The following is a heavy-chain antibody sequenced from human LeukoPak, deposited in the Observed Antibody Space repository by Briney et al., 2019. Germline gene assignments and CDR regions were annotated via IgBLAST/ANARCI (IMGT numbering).Heavy chain of an antibody. CDR1: GYTFTGYY. Sequence: ASVKVSCKASGYTFTGYYMHWVRQAPGQGLECMGRINPNSGGTNYAQKFQGRVTMTRDTSISTAHMELSRLRSDDTAVYYCARGPPDTMVRGVIDYWGQGTLVTVSS. D-gene: IGHD3-10*01. CDR3: ARGPPDTMVRGVIDY. V-gene: IGHV1-2*06. J-gene: IGHJ4*02. CDR2: INPNSGGT.